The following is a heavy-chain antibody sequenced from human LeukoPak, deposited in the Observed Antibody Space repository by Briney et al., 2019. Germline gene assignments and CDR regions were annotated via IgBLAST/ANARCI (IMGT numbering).Heavy chain of an antibody. D-gene: IGHD6-19*01. CDR2: ISGSGGST. CDR3: AKSRLQWLVTKTGFDY. CDR1: GFTFSSYA. J-gene: IGHJ4*02. Sequence: GGSLRLSCAASGFTFSSYAMSWVRQAPGKGLEWVSAISGSGGSTYYADSVKGRFTISRDNSKNTLYLQMNSLRAEDTAVYYCAKSRLQWLVTKTGFDYWGQGTLVTVSS. V-gene: IGHV3-23*01.